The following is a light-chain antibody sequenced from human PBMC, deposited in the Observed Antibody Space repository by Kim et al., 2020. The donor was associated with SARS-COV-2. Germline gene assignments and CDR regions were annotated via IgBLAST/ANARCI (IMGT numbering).Light chain of an antibody. CDR3: QQYGSFPWT. CDR1: QSVSSSY. J-gene: IGKJ1*01. V-gene: IGKV3-20*01. Sequence: EIVLTQSPGTLSLSPGDRATLSCRASQSVSSSYLAWYQQKPGQAPRLLIYGASSRATGIPDRFSGSGSGTDFTLTISRLEPEDFAVYYCQQYGSFPWTFGQGTKVDIK. CDR2: GAS.